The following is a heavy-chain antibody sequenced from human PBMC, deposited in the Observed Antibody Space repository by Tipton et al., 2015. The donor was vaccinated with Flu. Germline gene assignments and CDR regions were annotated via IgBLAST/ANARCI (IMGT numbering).Heavy chain of an antibody. CDR3: AGRDYTNYVSDPKSWFDP. J-gene: IGHJ5*02. Sequence: TLSLTCSVSGDSLGSSFYWAWIRQPPGRGLEWIANVHTSAGTYYNPSLKSRVTLSVDRSKNQFSLRLASVTAADTAVYFCAGRDYTNYVSDPKSWFDPWGQGTLVAVSS. CDR1: GDSLGSSFY. CDR2: VHTSAGT. V-gene: IGHV4-38-2*01. D-gene: IGHD4-11*01.